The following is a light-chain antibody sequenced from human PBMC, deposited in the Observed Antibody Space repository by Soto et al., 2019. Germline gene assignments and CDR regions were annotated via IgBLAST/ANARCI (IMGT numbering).Light chain of an antibody. CDR3: QQRSNWPLT. Sequence: EIVLTQSPATLSLSPGERATLSCRASQSVSSYLAWYQQNPGQAPRLLIYDASNRATGIPARFSGSGSGTDFTLTISSLEPADFAVYYCQQRSNWPLTFGGGTKVEIK. CDR2: DAS. CDR1: QSVSSY. J-gene: IGKJ4*01. V-gene: IGKV3-11*01.